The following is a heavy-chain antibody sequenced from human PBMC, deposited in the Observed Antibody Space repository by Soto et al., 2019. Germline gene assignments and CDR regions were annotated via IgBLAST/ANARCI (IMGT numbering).Heavy chain of an antibody. Sequence: QLQLQEAGPGLVKPSETLSLTYSVSDDSVSKSAYYWGWVRQSPGKGLEWIGSVYYRGNTYFNPSLKSRVSMSVVTSNNKFSLTLASVTAAGTAVYFCAKHPYNSLVKPYWYFDLWGRGTLVTVSS. CDR1: DDSVSKSAYY. D-gene: IGHD3-16*02. J-gene: IGHJ2*01. CDR2: VYYRGNT. V-gene: IGHV4-39*01. CDR3: AKHPYNSLVKPYWYFDL.